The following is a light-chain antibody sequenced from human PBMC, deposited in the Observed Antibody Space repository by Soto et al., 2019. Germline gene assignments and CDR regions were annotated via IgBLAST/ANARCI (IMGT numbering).Light chain of an antibody. V-gene: IGLV2-14*01. CDR1: SSDVGGYNY. CDR3: SSYTSGSTLL. Sequence: QSALTQPASVSGSPGQSITISCTGTSSDVGGYNYVSWYQQHPGKAPKLMIYDVSNRPSGVSNRFSGSKSGNTASLTISGLQAEDEADYYCSSYTSGSTLLFGGGTKLTVL. J-gene: IGLJ2*01. CDR2: DVS.